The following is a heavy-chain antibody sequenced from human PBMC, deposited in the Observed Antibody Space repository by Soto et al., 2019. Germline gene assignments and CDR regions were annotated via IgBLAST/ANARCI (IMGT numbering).Heavy chain of an antibody. D-gene: IGHD1-26*01. Sequence: PWGSLRLSCSASGFPLSSKYMNWVRRAPGKGLEWVSLIYSGGVTYYADSVKGRFTISRDNFKNTLYLQMNSLRAEDTAVYYSARGVVSRGALGVDYRGQRPLVAVSS. J-gene: IGHJ4*02. V-gene: IGHV3-53*01. CDR3: ARGVVSRGALGVDY. CDR1: GFPLSSKY. CDR2: IYSGGVT.